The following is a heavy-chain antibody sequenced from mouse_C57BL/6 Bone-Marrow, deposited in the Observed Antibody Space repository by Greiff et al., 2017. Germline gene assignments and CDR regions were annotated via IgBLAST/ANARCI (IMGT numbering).Heavy chain of an antibody. CDR3: AREDYYGSSFYWYFDV. CDR2: IYPRSGNT. D-gene: IGHD1-1*01. Sequence: QVQLKESGAELARPGASVKLSCKASGYTFTSYGISWVKQRTGQGLEWIGEIYPRSGNTYYNEKFKGKATLTADKSSSTAYMELRSLTSEDSAVYFCAREDYYGSSFYWYFDVWGTGTTVTVSS. CDR1: GYTFTSYG. J-gene: IGHJ1*03. V-gene: IGHV1-81*01.